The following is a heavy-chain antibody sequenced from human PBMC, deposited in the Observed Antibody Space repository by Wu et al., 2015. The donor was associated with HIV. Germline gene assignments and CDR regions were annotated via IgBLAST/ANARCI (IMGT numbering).Heavy chain of an antibody. J-gene: IGHJ3*02. D-gene: IGHD6-19*01. CDR1: GYTFTGYY. CDR2: INPNSGGT. V-gene: IGHV1-2*02. Sequence: QVQLVQSGAEVKKPGASVKVSCKASGYTFTGYYLHWVRQAPGQGLEWMGWINPNSGGTNCAQKFQGRVTMTRDTSISTAYMELSRLRSDDTAVYYCARDMGHEGRQWLVQPGAFDIWGQGTMVTVSS. CDR3: ARDMGHEGRQWLVQPGAFDI.